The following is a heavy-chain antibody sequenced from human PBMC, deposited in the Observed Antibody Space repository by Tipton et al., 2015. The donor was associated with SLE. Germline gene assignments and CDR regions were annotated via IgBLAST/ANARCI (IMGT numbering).Heavy chain of an antibody. Sequence: TLSLTCTVSGGSIISDDYYWSWIRQPAGKGLEWIGRVYSTGDTNYDPSLRGRLTISVDYNPSLRGRVTISVDWSKNQFSLKVTSVTAADTAVYYCATVHDYSNSLDYWGQGALVTVSS. CDR1: GGSIISDDYY. V-gene: IGHV4-61*02. CDR2: VYSTGDT. J-gene: IGHJ4*02. D-gene: IGHD4-11*01. CDR3: ATVHDYSNSLDY.